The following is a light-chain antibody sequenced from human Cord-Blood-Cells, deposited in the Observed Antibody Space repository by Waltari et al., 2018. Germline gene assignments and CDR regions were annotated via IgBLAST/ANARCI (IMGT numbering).Light chain of an antibody. V-gene: IGKV3-20*01. J-gene: IGKJ4*01. Sequence: EIGLTQSPGTLSLSPGERPTLSCRANQSVSTSYLTWYQQKPGQAPRLLIYGASSRATGIPDRFSGSGSGTDFTLTISRLEAEDFAVYYCQQYGSSPLTFGGGTKVEIK. CDR3: QQYGSSPLT. CDR2: GAS. CDR1: QSVSTSY.